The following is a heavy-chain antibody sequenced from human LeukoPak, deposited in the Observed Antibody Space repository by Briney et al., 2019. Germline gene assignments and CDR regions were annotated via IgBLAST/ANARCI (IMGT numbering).Heavy chain of an antibody. D-gene: IGHD6-19*01. CDR2: ISYDGSNK. J-gene: IGHJ4*02. Sequence: GGSLGLSCAASGFTFSSYAMHWVRQAPGKGLEWVAVISYDGSNKYYADSVKGRFTISRDNSKNTLYLQMNSLRAEDTAVYYCASVAVAGLGGDYWGQGTLVTVSS. V-gene: IGHV3-30-3*01. CDR3: ASVAVAGLGGDY. CDR1: GFTFSSYA.